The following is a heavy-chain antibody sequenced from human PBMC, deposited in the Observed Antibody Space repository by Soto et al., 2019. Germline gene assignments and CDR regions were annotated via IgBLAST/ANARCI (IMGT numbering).Heavy chain of an antibody. Sequence: VASVKVSCKASGGTFSSYAISWVRQAPGQGLEWMGGIIPIFGTANYAQKFQGRVTITADESTSTAYMELSSLRSEDTAVYYCAGVGGQITMIVVWGQGTLVTVSS. CDR3: AGVGGQITMIVV. J-gene: IGHJ4*02. CDR1: GGTFSSYA. V-gene: IGHV1-69*13. CDR2: IIPIFGTA. D-gene: IGHD3-22*01.